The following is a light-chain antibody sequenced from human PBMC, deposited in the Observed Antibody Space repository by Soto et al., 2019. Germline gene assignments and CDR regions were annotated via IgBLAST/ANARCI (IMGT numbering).Light chain of an antibody. V-gene: IGLV1-47*02. CDR2: SNN. CDR1: SSNSGSNY. CDR3: AAWDDSLSVRV. J-gene: IGLJ3*02. Sequence: QSVLTQPPSASGTPGQTVTISCSGSSSNSGSNYVYWYQQLPGTARKLLIYSNNQRPSGVPDRFSGSKSGTSASLAISGLRSEGEADYYFAAWDDSLSVRVFGGGTQLTVL.